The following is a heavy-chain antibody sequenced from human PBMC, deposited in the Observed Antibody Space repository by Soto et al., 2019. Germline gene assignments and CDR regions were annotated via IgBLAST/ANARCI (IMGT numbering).Heavy chain of an antibody. CDR3: ARHQLDIAARTKMDWFDP. CDR2: IYYSGST. V-gene: IGHV4-59*08. J-gene: IGHJ5*02. D-gene: IGHD6-6*01. Sequence: TSETLSLTCTVSGGSISSYYWSWIRQPPGKGLEWIGCIYYSGSTNYNPSLKSRVTISVDTSKNQFSLKLSSVTAADTAVYYCARHQLDIAARTKMDWFDPWGQGTLVTVSS. CDR1: GGSISSYY.